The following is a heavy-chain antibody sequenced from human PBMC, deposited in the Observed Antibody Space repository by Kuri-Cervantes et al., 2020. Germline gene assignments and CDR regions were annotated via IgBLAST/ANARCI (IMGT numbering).Heavy chain of an antibody. CDR1: GYTFTGYY. Sequence: ASVKVSCKASGYTFTGYYLHWVRQAPGQGLEWMGWINPNSGGTKFAQNLQGRVTLTTDTSTSTAYLELRSLRSDDTAVYYCARPNWNGNYYYMDIWGKGTAVTVSS. D-gene: IGHD1-1*01. CDR2: INPNSGGT. CDR3: ARPNWNGNYYYMDI. J-gene: IGHJ6*03. V-gene: IGHV1-2*02.